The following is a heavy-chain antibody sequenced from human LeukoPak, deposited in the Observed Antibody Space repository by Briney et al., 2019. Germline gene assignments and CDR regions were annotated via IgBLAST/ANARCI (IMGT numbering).Heavy chain of an antibody. V-gene: IGHV3-23*01. Sequence: GGALRLSCAASGFTFSSFSIGLVRQAPGKGLEWVSTTRTGATASYYADSVKSRFTNSRDNSKVTMYLQMNSLRVEDTAVYYCVKGLTAPFNWGQGTLVTVSS. CDR1: GFTFSSFS. CDR2: TRTGATAS. CDR3: VKGLTAPFN. D-gene: IGHD2/OR15-2a*01. J-gene: IGHJ4*02.